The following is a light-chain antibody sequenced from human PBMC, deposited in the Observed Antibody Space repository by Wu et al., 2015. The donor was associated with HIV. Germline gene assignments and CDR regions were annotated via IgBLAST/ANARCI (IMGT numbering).Light chain of an antibody. CDR1: QSVSRF. Sequence: EIVLTQSPDTLSASPGERATLSCRASQSVSRFLAWYQHKPGQAPRVLIYDTSNRAAGIPTRFSGSGFGTDFTLTISSLEPEDFAVHYCHQRTTWPRTFGQGTKVEVK. CDR2: DTS. CDR3: HQRTTWPRT. V-gene: IGKV3-11*01. J-gene: IGKJ1*01.